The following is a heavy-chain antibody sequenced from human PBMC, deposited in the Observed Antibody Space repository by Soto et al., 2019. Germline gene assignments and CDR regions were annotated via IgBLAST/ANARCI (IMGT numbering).Heavy chain of an antibody. CDR2: TNVDGSDK. CDR1: GFTFSGHW. J-gene: IGHJ1*01. Sequence: GGSLRLSCAASGFTFSGHWMSWVRQAPGKGLEWVAKTNVDGSDKDYVDSVKGRFTISRDNSKNTLYLQMNSLRAEDTAVYYCANGDYVGYFQQWGQGTLVTVSS. D-gene: IGHD4-17*01. CDR3: ANGDYVGYFQQ. V-gene: IGHV3-7*05.